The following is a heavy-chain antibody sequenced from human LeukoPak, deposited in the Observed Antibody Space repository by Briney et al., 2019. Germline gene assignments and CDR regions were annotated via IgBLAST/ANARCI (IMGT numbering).Heavy chain of an antibody. CDR3: ARADRRYCSDGSCPLDC. Sequence: GRSLRLSCAASGFTFSSYAMHWVRQAPGKGLEWVAVISYDGSNKYYADSVKGRFTISRDNSKNTLYLQMNSLRAEDTAVYYCARADRRYCSDGSCPLDCWGQGTLVTVSS. V-gene: IGHV3-30*04. J-gene: IGHJ4*02. CDR1: GFTFSSYA. D-gene: IGHD2-15*01. CDR2: ISYDGSNK.